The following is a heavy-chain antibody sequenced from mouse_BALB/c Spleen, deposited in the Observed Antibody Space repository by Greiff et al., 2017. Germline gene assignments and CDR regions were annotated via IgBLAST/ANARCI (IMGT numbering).Heavy chain of an antibody. CDR3: ARCYYFDY. V-gene: IGHV3-6*02. CDR2: ISYDGSN. J-gene: IGHJ2*01. Sequence: DVQLQESGPGLVKPSQSLSLTCSVTGYSITSGYYWNWIRQFPGNKLEWMGYISYDGSNNYNPSLKNRISITRDTSKNQFFLKLNSVTTEDTATYYCARCYYFDYWGQGTTLTVSS. CDR1: GYSITSGYY.